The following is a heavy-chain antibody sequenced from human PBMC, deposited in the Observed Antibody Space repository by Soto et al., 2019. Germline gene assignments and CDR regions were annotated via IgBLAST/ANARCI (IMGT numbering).Heavy chain of an antibody. J-gene: IGHJ5*02. D-gene: IGHD3-16*01. CDR1: GFTLSDYD. CDR2: ITSSAGTT. V-gene: IGHV3-11*01. CDR3: ARNGGTFDP. Sequence: QVQLVESGGGLVKPGGSLRLSCAASGFTLSDYDMTWIRQAPGKGLEWVSYITSSAGTTYYADSVKGRFTISRDSGKNALYLQMNSLRAEDTAVYYCARNGGTFDPWGQGTLVTVSS.